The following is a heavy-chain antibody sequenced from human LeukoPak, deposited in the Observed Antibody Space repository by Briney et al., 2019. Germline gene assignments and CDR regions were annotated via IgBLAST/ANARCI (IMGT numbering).Heavy chain of an antibody. CDR3: ARGKRGYYGSGAKTDY. Sequence: SETLSLTCAVYGGSFSGYYWSWIRQPPGKGLEWIGEINHSGSTNYNPSLKSRVTISVDTSKNQFSLKLSSVTAADTAVYYCARGKRGYYGSGAKTDYWGQGTLVTVSS. J-gene: IGHJ4*02. CDR2: INHSGST. V-gene: IGHV4-34*01. D-gene: IGHD3-10*01. CDR1: GGSFSGYY.